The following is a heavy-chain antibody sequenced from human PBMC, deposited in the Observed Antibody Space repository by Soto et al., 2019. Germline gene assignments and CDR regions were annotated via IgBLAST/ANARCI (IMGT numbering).Heavy chain of an antibody. J-gene: IGHJ6*03. CDR1: GFTFSSYA. V-gene: IGHV3-23*01. D-gene: IGHD3-3*01. CDR3: AKGNGGTTIFGVVYYYYYMDV. Sequence: EVQLLESGGGLVQPGGSLRLSCAASGFTFSSYAMSWVRQAPGKGLEWVSAISGSGGSTYYAGSVKGRFTISRDNSKNTLYLQMNSLRAEDTAVYYCAKGNGGTTIFGVVYYYYYMDVWGKGTTVTVSS. CDR2: ISGSGGST.